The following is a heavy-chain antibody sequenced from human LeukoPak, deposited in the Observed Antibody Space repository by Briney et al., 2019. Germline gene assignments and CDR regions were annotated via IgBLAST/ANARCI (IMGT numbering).Heavy chain of an antibody. CDR3: ARGNIVVVTATRPVDY. D-gene: IGHD2-21*02. V-gene: IGHV1-46*01. J-gene: IGHJ4*02. CDR2: INPSGGST. Sequence: ASVKVSCKASGYTFTSYYMHWVRQAPGQGLEWMGIINPSGGSTSYAQKFQGRVTMTRDTSTSTVYMELSSLRSEDTAVYYCARGNIVVVTATRPVDYWGQGTLVTVSS. CDR1: GYTFTSYY.